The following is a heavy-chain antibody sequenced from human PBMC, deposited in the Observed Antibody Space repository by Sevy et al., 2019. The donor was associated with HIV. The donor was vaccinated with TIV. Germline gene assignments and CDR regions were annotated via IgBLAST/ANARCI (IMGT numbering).Heavy chain of an antibody. J-gene: IGHJ4*02. CDR3: AREIYFYENSGFYYFDS. Sequence: SETLSLTCNVSVASVSSGKYYWTWIRQPPGKDLEWIGHVSYSGRTNYNPSIKSRVTISEDTSKNHFSLHLNSVTAADTATYYCAREIYFYENSGFYYFDSWGLGILVTVSS. V-gene: IGHV4-61*03. CDR1: VASVSSGKYY. D-gene: IGHD3-22*01. CDR2: VSYSGRT.